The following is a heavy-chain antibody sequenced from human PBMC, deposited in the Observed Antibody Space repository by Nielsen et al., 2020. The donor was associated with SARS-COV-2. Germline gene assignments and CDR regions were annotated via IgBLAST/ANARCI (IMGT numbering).Heavy chain of an antibody. J-gene: IGHJ4*02. V-gene: IGHV4-30-2*01. CDR3: AREGGGGRYTMFRGAFDN. CDR1: GGTISSGIFS. Sequence: SETLSLTCAVSGGTISSGIFSWSWIRQPPGKGLEWIGYIYYSGSTYYNPSLESRVTISVDRSKSQFSLRLTSVTAADTAVYYCAREGGGGRYTMFRGAFDNWGQGTVVTVSS. D-gene: IGHD3-10*01. CDR2: IYYSGST.